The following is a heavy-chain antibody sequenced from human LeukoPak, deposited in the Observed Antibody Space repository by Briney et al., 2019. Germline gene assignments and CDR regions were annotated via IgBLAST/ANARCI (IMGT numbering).Heavy chain of an antibody. Sequence: SETLSLTCAVSGYAIRSGFYWGWLRQPPRKELEWIGSIYHAGSTYYTPSLKSRVTISVDTSKNHFSLSLNSVTVADTAVYYCARYRYGGPADYWSPGTQITVSS. D-gene: IGHD3-16*02. CDR1: GYAIRSGFY. J-gene: IGHJ4*02. V-gene: IGHV4-38-2*01. CDR2: IYHAGST. CDR3: ARYRYGGPADY.